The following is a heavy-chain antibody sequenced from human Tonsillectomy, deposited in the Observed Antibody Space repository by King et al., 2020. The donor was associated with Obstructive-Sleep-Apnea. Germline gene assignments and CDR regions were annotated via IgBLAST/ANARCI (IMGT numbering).Heavy chain of an antibody. CDR3: ARDDGYSFFAH. Sequence: VQLVESGGGLVQPGGSLRLSCAVSGFAFSNYWMTWDCQIPGKGLEFVANIKQDDTVKKYVDAVKGRFTISRDNAKNSVFLQMSSLRAEDTAVYYCARDDGYSFFAHWGQGTQVTVSS. CDR1: GFAFSNYW. J-gene: IGHJ5*02. CDR2: IKQDDTVK. V-gene: IGHV3-7*01. D-gene: IGHD5-18*01.